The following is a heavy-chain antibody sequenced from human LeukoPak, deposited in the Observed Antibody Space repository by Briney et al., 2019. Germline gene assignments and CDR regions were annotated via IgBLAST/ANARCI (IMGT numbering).Heavy chain of an antibody. D-gene: IGHD6-19*01. CDR1: GFTFSSYA. J-gene: IGHJ6*03. CDR2: IGYGGSNK. CDR3: AKEAGTAPHYYYYMDV. V-gene: IGHV3-30*02. Sequence: GGSLRLSCAASGFTFSSYAMHGVRRAPGRGRGGGAIIGYGGSNKYYADSVKGRFTISRDNSKNTLSLQMNSLRAEDTAVYYCAKEAGTAPHYYYYMDVWGKGTTVTVSS.